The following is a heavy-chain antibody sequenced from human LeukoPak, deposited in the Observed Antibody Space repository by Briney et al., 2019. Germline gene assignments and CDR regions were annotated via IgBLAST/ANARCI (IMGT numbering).Heavy chain of an antibody. CDR3: ARLRGFIDY. J-gene: IGHJ4*02. V-gene: IGHV3-11*01. Sequence: GRTLRLSREGSGFISCDHYMTSVRQAPGKGLILVASINSGGTTLYYADSVEGRFTISRDNAKDSLYLEMNSLRVDDTAVYYCARLRGFIDYWGQGSLVTVSS. D-gene: IGHD3-10*01. CDR2: INSGGTTL. CDR1: GFISCDHY.